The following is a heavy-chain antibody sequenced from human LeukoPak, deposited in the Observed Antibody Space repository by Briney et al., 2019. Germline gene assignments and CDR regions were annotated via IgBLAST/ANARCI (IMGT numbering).Heavy chain of an antibody. CDR3: ARDASDSSSWGEDY. CDR1: GFTFSSYS. CDR2: ISSSSSNI. Sequence: GGSLRLSCAASGFTFSSYSMNWVRQAPGKGLEWVSLISSSSSNIYYADSVKGRFTISRDNAKNSLYLQMNSLRAEDTAVYYCARDASDSSSWGEDYWGQGTLVTVSS. V-gene: IGHV3-21*01. J-gene: IGHJ4*02. D-gene: IGHD6-13*01.